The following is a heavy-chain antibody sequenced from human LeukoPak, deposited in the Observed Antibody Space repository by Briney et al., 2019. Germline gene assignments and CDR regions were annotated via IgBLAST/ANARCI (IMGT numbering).Heavy chain of an antibody. Sequence: GGSLRLSCAASGFTFSSYAMGWVRQAPGKGLEWVSAISDRGGSTYYADSGKGRFTSSRDNSKNTLYLQMNSLRAEDRAVYYCSQDPVYHFDYWGQGPLVRVPS. CDR1: GFTFSSYA. J-gene: IGHJ4*02. CDR2: ISDRGGST. V-gene: IGHV3-23*01. D-gene: IGHD2-8*01. CDR3: SQDPVYHFDY.